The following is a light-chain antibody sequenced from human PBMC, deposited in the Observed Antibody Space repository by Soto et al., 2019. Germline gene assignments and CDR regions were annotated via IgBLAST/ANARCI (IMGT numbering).Light chain of an antibody. V-gene: IGLV2-8*01. Sequence: QSALTQPPSASGSPGQSVTISCTGTSSDVGGYNYASWYQQHPGKAPKLMIYEVSKRPPGVPERFSGSTSGNAASLTVSGLQAEDEADYYCSSYAGSNNLVFGGGTKLTVL. J-gene: IGLJ2*01. CDR2: EVS. CDR3: SSYAGSNNLV. CDR1: SSDVGGYNY.